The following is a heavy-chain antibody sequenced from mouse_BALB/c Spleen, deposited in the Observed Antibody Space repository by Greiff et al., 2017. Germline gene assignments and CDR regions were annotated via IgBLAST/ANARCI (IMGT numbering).Heavy chain of an antibody. CDR2: INPSNGRT. CDR1: GYTFTSYW. Sequence: VQLQQSGAELAKPGASVKMSCKASGYTFTSYWMHWVKQRPGQGLEWIGEINPSNGRTNYNEKFKSKATLTVDKSSSTAYMQLSSLTSEDSAVYYCARTGTSDYAMDYWGQGTSVTGSS. CDR3: ARTGTSDYAMDY. J-gene: IGHJ4*01. V-gene: IGHV1S81*02. D-gene: IGHD4-1*01.